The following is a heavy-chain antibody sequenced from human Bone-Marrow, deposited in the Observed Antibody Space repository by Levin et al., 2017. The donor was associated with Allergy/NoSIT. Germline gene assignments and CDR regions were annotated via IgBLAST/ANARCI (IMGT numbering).Heavy chain of an antibody. CDR3: AKDLWENILLMIYAMH. Sequence: PGGSLRLSCAASGFTFSSYAMSWVRQAPGKGLQWVSAISGSGAYTYYAGSVKGRFTISRDNAKNTLYLQMNSLGAEDTAIYYCAKDLWENILLMIYAMHWGQGTLVTVSS. J-gene: IGHJ4*02. CDR2: ISGSGAYT. V-gene: IGHV3-23*01. D-gene: IGHD2-8*01. CDR1: GFTFSSYA.